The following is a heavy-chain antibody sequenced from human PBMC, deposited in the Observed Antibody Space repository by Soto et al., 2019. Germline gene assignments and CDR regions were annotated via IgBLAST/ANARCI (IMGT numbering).Heavy chain of an antibody. V-gene: IGHV3-11*04. CDR2: ISSSSSTI. Sequence: GGSLRLSCAASGFTFSDYYMSWIRQAPGKGLEWVSYISSSSSTIYYADSVKGRFTISRDNAKNSLYLQMNSLRAEDTAVYYCARDRLYCSGGSCYWGDAFDIWGQGTMVTVSS. CDR1: GFTFSDYY. J-gene: IGHJ3*02. D-gene: IGHD2-15*01. CDR3: ARDRLYCSGGSCYWGDAFDI.